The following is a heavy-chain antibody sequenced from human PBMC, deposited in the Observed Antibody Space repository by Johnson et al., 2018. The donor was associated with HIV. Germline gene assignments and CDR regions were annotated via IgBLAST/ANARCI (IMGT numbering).Heavy chain of an antibody. Sequence: QVQLVESGGGVVQPGGSLRLSCAASGFTFSSYGMHWVRQAPGKGLEWVAFIRYDGSNKYYADSVKGRFTISGDNFKNTLYLQMNSLRTEDTAVYYCARVGVSGYDLAAFDIWGQGTMVTVSS. J-gene: IGHJ3*02. CDR3: ARVGVSGYDLAAFDI. V-gene: IGHV3-30*02. D-gene: IGHD5-12*01. CDR2: IRYDGSNK. CDR1: GFTFSSYG.